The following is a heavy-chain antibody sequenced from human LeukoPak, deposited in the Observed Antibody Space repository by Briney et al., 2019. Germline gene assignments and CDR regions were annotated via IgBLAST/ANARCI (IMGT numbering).Heavy chain of an antibody. CDR1: GGTFCSYA. V-gene: IGHV1-69*04. Sequence: SVTVSCKASGGTFCSYAISWVRQAPGQGLEWMGRIIPILGIANYAQKFQGRVTITADKSTSTAYMELSSLRSEDTAVYYCAGVNDYGGNGGFDYWGQGTLVTVSS. D-gene: IGHD4-23*01. CDR2: IIPILGIA. J-gene: IGHJ4*02. CDR3: AGVNDYGGNGGFDY.